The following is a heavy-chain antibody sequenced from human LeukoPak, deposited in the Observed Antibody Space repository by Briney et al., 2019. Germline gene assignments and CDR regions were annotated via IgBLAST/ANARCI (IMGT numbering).Heavy chain of an antibody. Sequence: GGSLRLSCAASGFTFSSYWMSWVRQAPGKGLEWVANIKQDGSEKYYVDSVKGRFTISRDNAKNSLYLQMNSLRAEDTAVYYCAREVVECGYSYGPSDAFDIWGQGTMVTVSS. D-gene: IGHD5-18*01. V-gene: IGHV3-7*01. J-gene: IGHJ3*02. CDR3: AREVVECGYSYGPSDAFDI. CDR2: IKQDGSEK. CDR1: GFTFSSYW.